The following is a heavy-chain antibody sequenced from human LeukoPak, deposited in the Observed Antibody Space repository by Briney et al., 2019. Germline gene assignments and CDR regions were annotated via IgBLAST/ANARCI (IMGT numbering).Heavy chain of an antibody. J-gene: IGHJ1*01. CDR1: GGSIRNANND. CDR3: ATYTSGWTGEYFQQ. V-gene: IGHV4-61*02. Sequence: PSDTLSLTCAVSGGSIRNANNDWSWIRQPAGQGLEWIGRIYTSGSTNYHPSLKSRVTISVDTSKNQFSLKVNSVTAADTAVYYCATYTSGWTGEYFQQWGQGTLVTVSS. D-gene: IGHD6-19*01. CDR2: IYTSGST.